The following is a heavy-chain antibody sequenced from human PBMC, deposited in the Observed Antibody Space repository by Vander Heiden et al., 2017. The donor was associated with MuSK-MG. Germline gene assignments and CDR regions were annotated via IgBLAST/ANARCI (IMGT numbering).Heavy chain of an antibody. CDR2: ISSDSHFL. J-gene: IGHJ6*03. D-gene: IGHD2-15*01. V-gene: IGHV3-21*02. Sequence: EEQLVESGGGLVKPGGSLRLSCAASGLSFSYYTMNWVRQAPGKGLEWVSSISSDSHFLYYADSVRGRFTVSRDNAKNSVYLEINSLRAEDTALYYRARGVGNRYMDVWGKGTTVTVSS. CDR3: ARGVGNRYMDV. CDR1: GLSFSYYT.